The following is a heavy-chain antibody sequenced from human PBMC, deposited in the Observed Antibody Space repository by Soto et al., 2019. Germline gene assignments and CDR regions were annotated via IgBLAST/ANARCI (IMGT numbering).Heavy chain of an antibody. Sequence: PSETLSLTCTVSGGSISSGGYYWSWIRQHPGKGLEWIGYIYYSGSTYYNPSLKSRVTISVDTSKNQFSLKLSSVTAADTAVYYCARLSNPWGNSVMDYWGQGPLVTVSS. CDR3: ARLSNPWGNSVMDY. CDR1: GGSISSGGYY. J-gene: IGHJ4*02. D-gene: IGHD3-16*01. CDR2: IYYSGST. V-gene: IGHV4-31*03.